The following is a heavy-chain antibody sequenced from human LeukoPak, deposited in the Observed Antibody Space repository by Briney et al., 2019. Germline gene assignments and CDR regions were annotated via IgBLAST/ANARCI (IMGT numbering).Heavy chain of an antibody. CDR2: INHSGST. Sequence: SETLSLTCAVYGGSFSGYYWSWIRQPPGKGLEWIGEINHSGSTNYNPSLKSRVTISVDTSKDQFSLKLSSVTAADTAVYYCARLRGGYSYGYRYWGQGTLVTVSS. J-gene: IGHJ4*02. V-gene: IGHV4-34*01. CDR1: GGSFSGYY. CDR3: ARLRGGYSYGYRY. D-gene: IGHD5-18*01.